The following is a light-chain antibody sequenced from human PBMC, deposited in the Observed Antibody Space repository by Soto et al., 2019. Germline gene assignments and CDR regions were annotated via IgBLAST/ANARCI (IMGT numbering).Light chain of an antibody. J-gene: IGKJ2*01. CDR2: LGS. Sequence: DIVMTQSPLSLPVTPGEPASISCRSSQSLLQSNGYNYLDWYLQKPGQSPQLLIYLGSNRASGVPDRFSGSGSGTEFTLKISRVEAEDVGVYYCMQALQTPYTFGQGTKLESK. V-gene: IGKV2-28*01. CDR3: MQALQTPYT. CDR1: QSLLQSNGYNY.